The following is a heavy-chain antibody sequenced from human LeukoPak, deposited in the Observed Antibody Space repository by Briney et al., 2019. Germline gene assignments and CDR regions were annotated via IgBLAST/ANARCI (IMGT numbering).Heavy chain of an antibody. J-gene: IGHJ3*02. V-gene: IGHV3-33*01. D-gene: IGHD4-17*01. CDR1: GFTFSSSD. CDR3: AREDYGDYADAFDI. CDR2: IWYDGSNK. Sequence: PGGSLRLSCAASGFTFSSSDMHWVRQAPGKGLEWVAVIWYDGSNKYYADSVKGRFTISRDNSKNTLYLQMNSLRGDDTAVYYCAREDYGDYADAFDIWGQGTMVTVSS.